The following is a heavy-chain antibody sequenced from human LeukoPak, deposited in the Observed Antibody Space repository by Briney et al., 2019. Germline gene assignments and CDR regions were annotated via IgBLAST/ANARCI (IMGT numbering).Heavy chain of an antibody. D-gene: IGHD6-13*01. V-gene: IGHV3-21*01. CDR1: GFTFSAYS. Sequence: PGGSLRLSSVVSGFTFSAYSMNWVRQAPGKGLEWVSSISFNSDYIYYADSVKGRFTISRDDAKNSLYLQRNSLRAEDTAVYYCARYPLSSSWYFFDYWGQGTLVTVSS. J-gene: IGHJ4*02. CDR3: ARYPLSSSWYFFDY. CDR2: ISFNSDYI.